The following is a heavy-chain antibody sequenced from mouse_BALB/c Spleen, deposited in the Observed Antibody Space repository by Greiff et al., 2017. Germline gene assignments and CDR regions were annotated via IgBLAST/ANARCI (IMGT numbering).Heavy chain of an antibody. J-gene: IGHJ2*01. Sequence: VMLVESGAELAKPGASVKMSCKASVYTFTSYWMHWVKQRPGQGLEWIGYINPSTGYTEYNQKFKDKATLTADKSSSTAYMQLSSLTSEDSAVYYLRTGNYWGQGTTLTVSS. V-gene: IGHV1-7*01. D-gene: IGHD4-1*01. CDR3: RTGNY. CDR1: VYTFTSYW. CDR2: INPSTGYT.